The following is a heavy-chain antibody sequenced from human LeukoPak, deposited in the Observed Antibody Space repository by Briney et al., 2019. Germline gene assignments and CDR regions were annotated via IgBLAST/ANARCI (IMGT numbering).Heavy chain of an antibody. J-gene: IGHJ3*02. CDR3: ARHEWNDFYAFDI. CDR1: GGSISSFY. V-gene: IGHV4-59*08. CDR2: IYYSGST. D-gene: IGHD1-1*01. Sequence: SETLSLTCTVSGGSISSFYWSWIRQPPGKGLEWIGYIYYSGSTNCNPSLKSRVTISIDTSKNQFSLNLSSVTAADTAFYYCARHEWNDFYAFDIWGQGAMVTVSS.